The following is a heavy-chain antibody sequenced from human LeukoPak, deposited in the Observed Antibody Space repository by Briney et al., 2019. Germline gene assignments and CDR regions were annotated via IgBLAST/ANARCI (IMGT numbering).Heavy chain of an antibody. D-gene: IGHD3-22*01. CDR1: GYTFTGYY. Sequence: ASVKVSCKASGYTFTGYYIHWLRQAPGQGLEWMGWINPNSGDTSYADKFQGRVTMTRDMFISTAYMELSRLRSDDTAVYYCARSDSSSEAYFDYWGQATLATVSS. CDR2: INPNSGDT. CDR3: ARSDSSSEAYFDY. V-gene: IGHV1-2*02. J-gene: IGHJ4*02.